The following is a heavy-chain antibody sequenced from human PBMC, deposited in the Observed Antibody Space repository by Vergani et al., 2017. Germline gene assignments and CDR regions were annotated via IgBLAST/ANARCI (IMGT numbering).Heavy chain of an antibody. V-gene: IGHV3-33*01. Sequence: QAQLVESGGGVVQPGSSLRLYCAASGFTFTDYGLQWVRQAPGKGREWVAVILSTGVNQYYADSVRGRFTFSRDNSRYTLDLQIDSLRAEDTAVYHCVRERAPFDSFDVWGQGTMVTVSS. CDR1: GFTFTDYG. CDR2: ILSTGVNQ. CDR3: VRERAPFDSFDV. J-gene: IGHJ3*01.